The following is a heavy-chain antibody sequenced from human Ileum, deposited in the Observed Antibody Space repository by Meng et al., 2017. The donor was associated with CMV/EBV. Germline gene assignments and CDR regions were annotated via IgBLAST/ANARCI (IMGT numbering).Heavy chain of an antibody. V-gene: IGHV1-69*05. D-gene: IGHD2-15*01. J-gene: IGHJ5*02. Sequence: SGGTLSSYAISWARQAPGQGLEWMGGIIPIFGTANYAQKFQGRVTITTDESTSTAYMELSSLRSEDTAVYYCARAGYSGVAPLRFDPWGQGTLVTVSS. CDR3: ARAGYSGVAPLRFDP. CDR2: IIPIFGTA. CDR1: GGTLSSYA.